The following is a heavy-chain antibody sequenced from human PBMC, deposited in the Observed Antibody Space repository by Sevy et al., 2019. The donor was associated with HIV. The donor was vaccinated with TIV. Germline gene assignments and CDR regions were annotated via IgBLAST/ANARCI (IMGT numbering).Heavy chain of an antibody. Sequence: GGSLRLSCAASGFTFDDYAMHWVRQAPGKGLEWVSSITWNSGTIGYADSVKGRFTISRDNAKNSLYLQMNSLRAGDTALYYCAKDLYPPTTVVTGYFHHWGQGTLVTVSS. CDR3: AKDLYPPTTVVTGYFHH. J-gene: IGHJ1*01. CDR1: GFTFDDYA. CDR2: ITWNSGTI. D-gene: IGHD4-17*01. V-gene: IGHV3-9*01.